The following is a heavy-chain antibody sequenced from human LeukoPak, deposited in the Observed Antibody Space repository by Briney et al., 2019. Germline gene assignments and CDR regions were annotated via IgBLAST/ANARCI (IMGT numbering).Heavy chain of an antibody. CDR1: GGPISRGTYY. CDR3: ARAGDDVVVPPTAYLPPRHYMDV. Sequence: SQTLSLSCTVSGGPISRGTYYWRWIRQTAEKGLEWIGPIYATGNTKYNPSLNSRATISLDTSKNLFSLTLSSVTAADSAVYYCARAGDDVVVPPTAYLPPRHYMDVWGKGTSVTVSS. J-gene: IGHJ6*03. V-gene: IGHV4-61*02. D-gene: IGHD2-2*01. CDR2: IYATGNT.